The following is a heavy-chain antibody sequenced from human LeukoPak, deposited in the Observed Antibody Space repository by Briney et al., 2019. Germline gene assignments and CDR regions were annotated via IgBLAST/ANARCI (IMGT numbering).Heavy chain of an antibody. V-gene: IGHV1-24*01. D-gene: IGHD1-26*01. J-gene: IGHJ3*02. CDR3: ATRGTTTALDAFDI. CDR2: FDPEDGET. CDR1: GYTLTELS. Sequence: ASVKVSCNVSGYTLTELSMHWVRQAPGKGLEWMGGFDPEDGETIYAQKFQGRVTMTEDTSTDTAYMELSSLRSEDTAVYYCATRGTTTALDAFDIWGQGTMVTVSS.